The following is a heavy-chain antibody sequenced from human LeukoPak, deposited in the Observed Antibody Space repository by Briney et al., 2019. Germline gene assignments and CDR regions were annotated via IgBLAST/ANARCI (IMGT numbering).Heavy chain of an antibody. CDR1: GGSITNYH. CDR2: IRSGEST. Sequence: SETLSLTCSVSGGSITNYHWSWIRQPPGKRLEWIGYIRSGESTMYNPSLESRVTMSVDPPMNHFSLRLNSLTAADTAVYYCARHDSRGGSYDYWGQGTLVTVSS. J-gene: IGHJ4*02. V-gene: IGHV4-59*08. D-gene: IGHD1-26*01. CDR3: ARHDSRGGSYDY.